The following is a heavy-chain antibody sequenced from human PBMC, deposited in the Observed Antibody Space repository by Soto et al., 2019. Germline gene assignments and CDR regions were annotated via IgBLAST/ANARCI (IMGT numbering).Heavy chain of an antibody. D-gene: IGHD3-3*01. CDR3: ARDLRYDFWSGYYTNYYYYYGMDV. Sequence: PGGSLILSCAASGITFSSYWMSWVRQAPGKGLEWVANIKQDGSEKYYADSVKGRFTISRDNSKNTLYLQMNSLRAEDTAVYYCARDLRYDFWSGYYTNYYYYYGMDVWGQGTTVTVSS. CDR2: IKQDGSEK. V-gene: IGHV3-7*01. J-gene: IGHJ6*02. CDR1: GITFSSYW.